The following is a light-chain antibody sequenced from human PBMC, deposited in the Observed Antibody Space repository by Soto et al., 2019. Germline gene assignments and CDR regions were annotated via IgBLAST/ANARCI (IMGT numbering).Light chain of an antibody. CDR1: SGDVGGYNY. CDR3: CSYAGDYTVV. V-gene: IGLV2-11*01. J-gene: IGLJ2*01. CDR2: DVT. Sequence: QSALTQPRSVSGSPGQSVAISCAGTSGDVGGYNYVSWYQHHPGKAPKLIIYDVTQRQSGVPDRFSGYKSGSTASLTISGLQAEDEADYYCCSYAGDYTVVFGGGTKLTVL.